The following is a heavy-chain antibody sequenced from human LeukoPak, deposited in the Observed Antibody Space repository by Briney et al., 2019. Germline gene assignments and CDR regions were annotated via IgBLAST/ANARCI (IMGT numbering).Heavy chain of an antibody. CDR1: GGSFSGYY. J-gene: IGHJ6*03. D-gene: IGHD5-18*01. CDR3: ARIRGYSYGIHYYYYLDV. CDR2: INHSGST. V-gene: IGHV4-34*01. Sequence: KSSETLSLTCAVYGGSFSGYYWSWIRQPPGKGLEWIGEINHSGSTNYNPSLKSRVTISVDTSKNQFSLKLSSVTAADTAVYYCARIRGYSYGIHYYYYLDVWGKGTTVTVSS.